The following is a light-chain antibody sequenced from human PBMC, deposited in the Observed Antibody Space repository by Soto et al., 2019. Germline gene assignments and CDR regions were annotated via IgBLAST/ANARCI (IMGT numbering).Light chain of an antibody. CDR1: SSDVGDYNS. J-gene: IGLJ2*01. V-gene: IGLV2-11*01. Sequence: QSALTQPRSVSGSPGQSVTVSCIGTSSDVGDYNSVSWYQQHPGKAPKLMIYDVSKRPSGVPDRFSGSKSGNTASLTISGLQAEDEADYYCCSYTRSSTLVFGGGTKLTVL. CDR2: DVS. CDR3: CSYTRSSTLV.